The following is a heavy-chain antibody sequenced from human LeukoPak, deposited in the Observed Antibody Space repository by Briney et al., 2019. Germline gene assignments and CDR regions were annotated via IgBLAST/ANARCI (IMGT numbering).Heavy chain of an antibody. V-gene: IGHV1-69*05. CDR1: GGTFSSYA. Sequence: ASVKVSCKASGGTFSSYAISWVRQAPGQGLEWMGGIIPIFGTANYAQKFQGRVTITTDESTSTAYMELSSLRSEDTAVYYCAKPLYYYDSSGYPQINAFDIWGQGTMVTVSS. CDR2: IIPIFGTA. J-gene: IGHJ3*02. CDR3: AKPLYYYDSSGYPQINAFDI. D-gene: IGHD3-22*01.